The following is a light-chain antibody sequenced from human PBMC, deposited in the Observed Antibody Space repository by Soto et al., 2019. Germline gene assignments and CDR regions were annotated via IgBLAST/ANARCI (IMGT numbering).Light chain of an antibody. CDR3: QQSYSTTWT. J-gene: IGKJ1*01. V-gene: IGKV1-39*01. CDR1: QTISTY. CDR2: DAS. Sequence: DIQMTQSPSSLSASVGDRVTITCRASQTISTYLNWYQQKPGKAPRLLIYDASSLLSGVPSRFSGSGSETDFNLTISSLQTEDFATYSCQQSYSTTWTFGQGTKVDI.